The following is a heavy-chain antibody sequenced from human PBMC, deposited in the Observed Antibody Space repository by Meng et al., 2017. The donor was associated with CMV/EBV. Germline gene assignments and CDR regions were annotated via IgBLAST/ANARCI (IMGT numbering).Heavy chain of an antibody. J-gene: IGHJ4*02. CDR1: GFTFSSYA. D-gene: IGHD5-12*01. Sequence: GGSLRLSCAASGFTFSSYAMSWVRQAPGKGLEWVAFIRYDGSNKYYADSVKGRFTISRDNSKNTLYLQMNSLRAEDTAVYYCAKDGYSGYDYDYWGQGTLVTVSS. CDR2: IRYDGSNK. CDR3: AKDGYSGYDYDY. V-gene: IGHV3-30*02.